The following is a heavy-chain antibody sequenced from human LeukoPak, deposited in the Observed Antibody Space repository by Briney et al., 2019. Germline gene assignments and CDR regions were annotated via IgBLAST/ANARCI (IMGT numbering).Heavy chain of an antibody. V-gene: IGHV3-30-3*01. CDR3: ARDPAMVRGVKYYFDY. Sequence: GSLRLSCAASGFTFSNYAMHWVRQAPGKGLEWVAVISYDGSNKYYADSVKGRFTISRDNSKNTLYLQMTSLRAEDTAVYYCARDPAMVRGVKYYFDYWGQGTLVTVSS. CDR1: GFTFSNYA. J-gene: IGHJ4*02. CDR2: ISYDGSNK. D-gene: IGHD3-10*01.